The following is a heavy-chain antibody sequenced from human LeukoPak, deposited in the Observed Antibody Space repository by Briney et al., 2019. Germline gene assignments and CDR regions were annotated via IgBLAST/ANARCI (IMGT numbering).Heavy chain of an antibody. CDR1: GFSFSNFE. V-gene: IGHV3-48*03. D-gene: IGHD3-16*01. CDR3: ATRRPPHHGPFES. CDR2: ISSSGETT. J-gene: IGHJ4*02. Sequence: GGSLRLSCAASGFSFSNFEMNWVRRAPGKGLEWVSYISSSGETTLYADSVQGRFTISRDNAKNSLYLQMNSLRVDDSAVYYCATRRPPHHGPFESWGQGSLVTVSS.